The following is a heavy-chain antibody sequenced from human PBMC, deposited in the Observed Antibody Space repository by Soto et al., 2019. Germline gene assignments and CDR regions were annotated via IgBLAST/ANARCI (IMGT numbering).Heavy chain of an antibody. CDR3: ARDSFMNTIGGVIVAGLDS. Sequence: SETLSLTCTVSGGSVSSGSYYWSWIRQPPGKGLEWIGYIYSSGSTNYNPSLKSRVTISVDTSKKQFSLKLSSVTAADTAVYYCARDSFMNTIGGVIVAGLDSWGQGTLVTVSS. J-gene: IGHJ4*02. D-gene: IGHD3-16*02. CDR1: GGSVSSGSYY. V-gene: IGHV4-61*01. CDR2: IYSSGST.